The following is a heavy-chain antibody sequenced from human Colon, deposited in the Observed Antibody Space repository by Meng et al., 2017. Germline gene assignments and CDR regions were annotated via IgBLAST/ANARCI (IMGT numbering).Heavy chain of an antibody. CDR3: ARGLFSRLRSLWFDP. CDR2: INHSGRT. D-gene: IGHD2/OR15-2a*01. CDR1: GGSFSVYY. V-gene: IGHV4-34*01. Sequence: QGQRRQWGAGLLKPSETLSLTCAVYGGSFSVYYWNWIRQSPGKGLEWIGQINHSGRTIYNPSLKSRVTTSIDTSKNQFSLNLTSATAADTAVYYCARGLFSRLRSLWFDPWGQGTLLTVSS. J-gene: IGHJ5*02.